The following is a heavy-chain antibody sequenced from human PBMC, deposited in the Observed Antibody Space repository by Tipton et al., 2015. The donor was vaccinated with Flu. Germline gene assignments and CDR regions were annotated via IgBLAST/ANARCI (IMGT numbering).Heavy chain of an antibody. CDR2: INQDGSEK. V-gene: IGHV3-7*01. J-gene: IGHJ4*02. D-gene: IGHD5-18*01. CDR1: GFTFSHYW. CDR3: ATEGYTYGFFDY. Sequence: SLRLSCATSGFTFSHYWMNWVRQAPGKGLEWVANINQDGSEKHYVESVKGRFTISRDNAKNSLYLQMSSLRAEDTAVYYCATEGYTYGFFDYWGQGTLVTVSS.